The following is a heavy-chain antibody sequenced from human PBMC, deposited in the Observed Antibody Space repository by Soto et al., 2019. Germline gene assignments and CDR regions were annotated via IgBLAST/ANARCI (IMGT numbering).Heavy chain of an antibody. Sequence: PSETLSLTCTFSVGSVSSGEYYCSWVRQPPWKGLEWIGYIYYSGSTYYNSSLKSRVTISVDTSKNQFSLKLSSVTAADTAVYYCARQSRFAGSSRSYKPNYYGMDVLGQATTVSVS. CDR2: IYYSGST. D-gene: IGHD1-1*01. CDR1: VGSVSSGEYY. V-gene: IGHV4-30-4*01. J-gene: IGHJ6*01. CDR3: ARQSRFAGSSRSYKPNYYGMDV.